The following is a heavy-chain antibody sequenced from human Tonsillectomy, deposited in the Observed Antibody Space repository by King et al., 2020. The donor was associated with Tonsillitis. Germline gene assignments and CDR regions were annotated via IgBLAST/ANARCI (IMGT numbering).Heavy chain of an antibody. CDR1: GYTPPEVS. Sequence: QLVQSGAEVKKPGASVKVSCKVSGYTPPEVSMHLVRQAPGKGLECMGGFEPEDGEPMIAQKFQGRVTMTEDTSKDTVFMELSSLRSADTAVYYCATRSSTPFNYAFDIWGQGTMVTVSS. D-gene: IGHD1-1*01. J-gene: IGHJ3*02. V-gene: IGHV1-24*01. CDR2: FEPEDGEP. CDR3: ATRSSTPFNYAFDI.